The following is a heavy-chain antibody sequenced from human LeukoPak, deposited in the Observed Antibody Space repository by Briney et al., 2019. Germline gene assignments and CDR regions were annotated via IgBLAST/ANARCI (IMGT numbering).Heavy chain of an antibody. CDR2: INPSGGST. D-gene: IGHD1-26*01. CDR3: ARDGSGTSPTD. J-gene: IGHJ4*02. CDR1: GYTFTSNY. Sequence: ASVKVSCKASGYTFTSNYMHWVRQAPGQGLERMGIINPSGGSTSYAQKFQGRVTMTRETSTSTVYFELSSLMSEDTAVYYCARDGSGTSPTDWGQGTLVTVSS. V-gene: IGHV1-46*01.